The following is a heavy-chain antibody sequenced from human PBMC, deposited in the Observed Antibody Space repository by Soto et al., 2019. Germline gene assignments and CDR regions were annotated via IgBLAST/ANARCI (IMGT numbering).Heavy chain of an antibody. CDR2: ISGSGGRT. V-gene: IGHV3-23*01. CDR3: ARPTGTTDYYYYYGMDV. J-gene: IGHJ6*02. CDR1: GFTFSSYA. Sequence: GGSLRLSCAASGFTFSSYAMSWVRQAPGKGLEWVSGISGSGGRTYYADSVKGRFTISRDNSKNTLNLQMNSLRAEDTAVYYCARPTGTTDYYYYYGMDVWGQGTTVTVAS. D-gene: IGHD4-17*01.